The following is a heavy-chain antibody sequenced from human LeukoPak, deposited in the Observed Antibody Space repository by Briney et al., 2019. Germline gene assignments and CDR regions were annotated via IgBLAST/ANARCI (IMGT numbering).Heavy chain of an antibody. Sequence: PGGSLRLSCAASGFTFSSYWMHWVRQAPGKGLEWVAVISYDGNNEYYADSVKGRFTISRDNSKSTVYLQMNSLRGEDTAVYYCAKDRSTGWYAGFDCWGQGTLVTVSS. D-gene: IGHD6-19*01. CDR2: ISYDGNNE. CDR3: AKDRSTGWYAGFDC. J-gene: IGHJ4*02. V-gene: IGHV3-30*18. CDR1: GFTFSSYW.